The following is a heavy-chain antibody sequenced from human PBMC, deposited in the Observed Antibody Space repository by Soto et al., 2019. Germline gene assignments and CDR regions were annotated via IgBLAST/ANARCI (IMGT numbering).Heavy chain of an antibody. V-gene: IGHV4-4*07. D-gene: IGHD1-7*01. CDR1: GGSISGYY. Sequence: SETLSLTCTVSGGSISGYYWSWIRQPAGKGLEWIGRIFASGRTDYNPSLKSRVTMSVDTSKNQFSLKLRSLIVADTAVYFCARDSAGTTSFDWFDPWGQGTLVTVSS. CDR2: IFASGRT. J-gene: IGHJ5*02. CDR3: ARDSAGTTSFDWFDP.